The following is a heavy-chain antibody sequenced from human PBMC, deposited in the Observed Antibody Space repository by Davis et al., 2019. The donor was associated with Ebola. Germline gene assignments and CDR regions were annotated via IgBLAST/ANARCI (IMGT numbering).Heavy chain of an antibody. CDR2: IYPEDSDA. V-gene: IGHV5-51*01. J-gene: IGHJ3*02. CDR3: ARRLEQWLVSDAFDI. D-gene: IGHD6-19*01. CDR1: GYSFTTHW. Sequence: GESLKISCKTSGYSFTTHWIGWVRQMPGKGLEWMGLIYPEDSDARYSPSFQGQVTISADKSISTAYLQWSSLKASDTAMYYCARRLEQWLVSDAFDIWGQGTMVTVSS.